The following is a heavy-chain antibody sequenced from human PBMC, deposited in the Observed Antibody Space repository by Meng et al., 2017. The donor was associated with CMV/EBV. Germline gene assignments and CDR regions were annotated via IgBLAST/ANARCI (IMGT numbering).Heavy chain of an antibody. CDR1: GFTFSSYA. CDR3: AKDGRAAGTSFGDY. CDR2: ISGSGGST. J-gene: IGHJ4*02. D-gene: IGHD6-13*01. V-gene: IGHV3-23*01. Sequence: GESLKISCAASGFTFSSYAMSWVRQAPGKGLEWVSAISGSGGSTYYADSVKGRFTISRDNSKNTLYLQMNSLRAEDTAVYYCAKDGRAAGTSFGDYWGQGTLVTSPQ.